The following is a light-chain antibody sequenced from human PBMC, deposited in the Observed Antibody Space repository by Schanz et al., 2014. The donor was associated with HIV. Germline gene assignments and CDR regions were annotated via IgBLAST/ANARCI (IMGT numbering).Light chain of an antibody. CDR1: QSISSW. J-gene: IGKJ2*01. CDR2: KAS. Sequence: DIQMTQSPSTLSAAVGDRVSITCRASQSISSWLAWYQQKPGKAPKLLIYKASSLESGVPSRFSGSGSGTEFTLTISSLQPDDFATYYCQQYSTYPYTFGQGTKLDIQ. CDR3: QQYSTYPYT. V-gene: IGKV1-5*03.